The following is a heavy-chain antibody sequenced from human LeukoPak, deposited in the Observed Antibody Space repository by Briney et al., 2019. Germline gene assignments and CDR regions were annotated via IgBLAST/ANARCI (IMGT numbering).Heavy chain of an antibody. CDR1: GFTFSSYS. D-gene: IGHD4-17*01. J-gene: IGHJ4*02. Sequence: GGSLRLSCAASGFTFSSYSMNWVRQAPGKGLEWVSSISGSSSYIDYADSVKGRFTISRDNAKNTLYLQMNSLRAEDTAVYYCARDLYLGAIGDYVEGFDYWGQGTLVTVSS. V-gene: IGHV3-21*01. CDR2: ISGSSSYI. CDR3: ARDLYLGAIGDYVEGFDY.